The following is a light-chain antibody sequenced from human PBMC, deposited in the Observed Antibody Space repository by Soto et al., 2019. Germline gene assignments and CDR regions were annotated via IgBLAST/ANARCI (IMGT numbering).Light chain of an antibody. V-gene: IGKV1-12*01. CDR1: RVISSW. J-gene: IGKJ5*01. CDR2: AAS. Sequence: DLQMTQSPSSVSASVGDRVTITCRASRVISSWLAWYQQKPGKAPNLLIYAASNLQSGVPSRFSASGSGTDFTLTISSLQPEDFATYYCQQSHSFPITFGQGTRLEI. CDR3: QQSHSFPIT.